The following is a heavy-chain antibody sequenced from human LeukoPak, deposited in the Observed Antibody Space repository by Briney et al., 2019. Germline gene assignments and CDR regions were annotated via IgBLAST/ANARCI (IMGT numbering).Heavy chain of an antibody. CDR1: GYSINSGYY. J-gene: IGHJ4*02. CDR3: ARGPRWLHGSHFDY. V-gene: IGHV4-38-2*02. CDR2: IYHSGST. Sequence: PSETLSLTCTVSGYSINSGYYWGWIRQPPGKGLEWIGSIYHSGSTYYNPSLKSRVTISVDTSKNQFSLKLSSVTAADTAVYYCARGPRWLHGSHFDYWGQGTLVTVSS. D-gene: IGHD5-24*01.